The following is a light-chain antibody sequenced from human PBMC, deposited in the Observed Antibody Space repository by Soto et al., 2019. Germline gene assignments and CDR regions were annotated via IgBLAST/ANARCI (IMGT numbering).Light chain of an antibody. CDR2: AAS. J-gene: IGKJ1*01. Sequence: DIQMTQSPSSLSASVGDRDTISCRASQGIIDYLAWYQQKPGKPPKLLIYAASTLQSGVPSRFSGSGAGTDFTLTISDLQPEDVATYFCQKYNSAPQTFGPGTKVEIK. CDR3: QKYNSAPQT. CDR1: QGIIDY. V-gene: IGKV1-27*01.